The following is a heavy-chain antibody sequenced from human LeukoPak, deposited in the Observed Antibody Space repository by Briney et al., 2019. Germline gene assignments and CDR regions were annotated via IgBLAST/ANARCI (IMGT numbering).Heavy chain of an antibody. J-gene: IGHJ4*02. CDR3: ARDNRGGYYDSSGFDY. V-gene: IGHV3-30-3*01. CDR2: ISYDGSNK. CDR1: GFTFSSYA. Sequence: GGSLRLSCAASGFTFSSYAMHWVRQAPGKGLEWVAVISYDGSNKYYADSVKGRFTISRDNSKNTLYLQMNSLRAEDTAVYYCARDNRGGYYDSSGFDYWGQGTLVTVSS. D-gene: IGHD3-22*01.